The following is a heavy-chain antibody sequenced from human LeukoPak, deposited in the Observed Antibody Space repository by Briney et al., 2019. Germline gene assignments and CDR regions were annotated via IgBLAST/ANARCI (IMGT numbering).Heavy chain of an antibody. CDR3: ARGLRFLGMFFDY. CDR1: GFTFNNYE. V-gene: IGHV3-66*01. J-gene: IGHJ4*02. Sequence: GSLSLSCTVSGFTFNNYEMNWVRQAPGKGLEWVSVIYSGGSTYYADSVKGRFTISRDNSKNTLYLQMNSLRAEDTAVYYCARGLRFLGMFFDYWGQGTLVTVSS. CDR2: IYSGGST. D-gene: IGHD3-16*01.